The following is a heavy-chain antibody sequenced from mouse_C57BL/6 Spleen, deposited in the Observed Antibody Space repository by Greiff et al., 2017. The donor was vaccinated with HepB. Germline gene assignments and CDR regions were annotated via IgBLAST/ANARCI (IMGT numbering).Heavy chain of an antibody. J-gene: IGHJ3*01. V-gene: IGHV1-61*01. CDR2: IYPSDSET. CDR3: ARSGDYDWFAY. Sequence: VQLQQPGAELVRPGSSVKLSCKASGYTFTSYWMDWVKQRPGQGLEWIGNIYPSDSETHYNQKFKDKATLPVDKSSSTAYMQLSSLTSEDSAVYYCARSGDYDWFAYWGQGTLVTVSA. CDR1: GYTFTSYW. D-gene: IGHD2-4*01.